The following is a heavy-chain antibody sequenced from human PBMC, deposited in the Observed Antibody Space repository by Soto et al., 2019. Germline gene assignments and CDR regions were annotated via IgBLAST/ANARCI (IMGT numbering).Heavy chain of an antibody. CDR1: GGSFSGYY. D-gene: IGHD3-22*01. Sequence: QVQLQQWGAGLLKPSETLSLTCAVYGGSFSGYYWSWIRQPPGKGLEWIGEINHSGSTNYNPSLKSRVTISVDTSKNQFSLKLSSVTAADTAVYYCARGDYYDSSGTDYWGQGPLVTVSS. CDR2: INHSGST. V-gene: IGHV4-34*01. CDR3: ARGDYYDSSGTDY. J-gene: IGHJ4*02.